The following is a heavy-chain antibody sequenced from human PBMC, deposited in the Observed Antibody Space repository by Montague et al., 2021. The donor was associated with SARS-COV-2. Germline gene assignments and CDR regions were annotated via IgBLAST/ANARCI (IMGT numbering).Heavy chain of an antibody. V-gene: IGHV4-30-2*01. D-gene: IGHD3-10*01. J-gene: IGHJ5*02. Sequence: TLSLTCAVSGASISNGGYTWSWIRRPPGKGLEWIGYIDQSGTTRYNPSVESRVTMSVDKSKNQFSLQLTSVIAADTAIYFCARSMIRGGLNWFDPWGQGTLVTVSS. CDR2: IDQSGTT. CDR1: GASISNGGYT. CDR3: ARSMIRGGLNWFDP.